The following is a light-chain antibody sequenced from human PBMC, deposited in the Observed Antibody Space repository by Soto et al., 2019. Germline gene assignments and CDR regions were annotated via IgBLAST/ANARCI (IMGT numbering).Light chain of an antibody. CDR1: QSVSSY. V-gene: IGKV3-11*01. CDR2: DAS. J-gene: IGKJ5*01. CDR3: QQRSNWPIT. Sequence: EMVLTQSQATLSLSPGERATLSCLASQSVSSYLAWYQQKPGQAPRLLIYDASNRATGIPARFSGSGSGTDFTLTISSLEPEDFAVYYCQQRSNWPITFGQGTRLEIK.